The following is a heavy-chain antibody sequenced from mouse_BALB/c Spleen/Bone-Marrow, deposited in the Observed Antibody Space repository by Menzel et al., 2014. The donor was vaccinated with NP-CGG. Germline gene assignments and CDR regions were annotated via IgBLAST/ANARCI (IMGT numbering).Heavy chain of an antibody. V-gene: IGHV1-7*01. D-gene: IGHD1-1*01. CDR2: INPSTGYT. J-gene: IGHJ4*01. Sequence: QVQLKQSGAELAKPGASVKMSCKASGYTFTSYWMHWVKQRPGQGLEWIGYINPSTGYTEYNQKFKDKATLTADKSSSTAYMQLSSLTSEDSAVYYCARQITTVDYAMVYWGQGTSVTVSS. CDR1: GYTFTSYW. CDR3: ARQITTVDYAMVY.